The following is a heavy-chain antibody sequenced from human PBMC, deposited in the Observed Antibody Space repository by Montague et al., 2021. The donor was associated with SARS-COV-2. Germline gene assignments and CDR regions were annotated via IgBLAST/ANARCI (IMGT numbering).Heavy chain of an antibody. CDR2: VYYSGST. Sequence: SETLSLTCTVSSGSISTYYWSWIRQPPGKGLEWMGYVYYSGSTNYNPSLKSRVTISVDTSKKQFSLKLSSVTAADTAVYYCARAVYTGGWYGVNYFDYWGQGTLVTVSS. CDR3: ARAVYTGGWYGVNYFDY. D-gene: IGHD6-19*01. V-gene: IGHV4-59*08. J-gene: IGHJ4*02. CDR1: SGSISTYY.